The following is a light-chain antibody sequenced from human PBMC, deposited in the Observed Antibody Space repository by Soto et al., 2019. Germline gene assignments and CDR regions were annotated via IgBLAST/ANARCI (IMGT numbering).Light chain of an antibody. V-gene: IGLV2-14*01. Sequence: QSVLTQPASVSGSPGQSITISCTGTSSDVSIYNYVSWYQHHPGKAPKLMIYQVTNRPSGVSTSFSGSKSGNTASLTISVLQAEDEADYYCISYTSSTNYFFGNGTKVTVL. J-gene: IGLJ1*01. CDR2: QVT. CDR3: ISYTSSTNYF. CDR1: SSDVSIYNY.